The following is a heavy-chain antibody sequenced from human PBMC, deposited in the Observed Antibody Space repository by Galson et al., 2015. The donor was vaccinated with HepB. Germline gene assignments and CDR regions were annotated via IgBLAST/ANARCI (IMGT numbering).Heavy chain of an antibody. CDR2: ISSGGSSI. J-gene: IGHJ3*02. Sequence: ALRLSCAASGFIFSGYEMNWVRQAPGNGLEWVSYISSGGSSIYHADSVKGRFTTSRANAKNSLYLEMNSLRAEDTAVYYCARDYGGSDHDGLDIWGQGTMVTVPS. CDR1: GFIFSGYE. CDR3: ARDYGGSDHDGLDI. D-gene: IGHD3-10*01. V-gene: IGHV3-48*03.